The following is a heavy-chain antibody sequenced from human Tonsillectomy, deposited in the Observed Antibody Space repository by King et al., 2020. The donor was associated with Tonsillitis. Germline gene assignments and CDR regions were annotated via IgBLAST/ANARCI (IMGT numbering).Heavy chain of an antibody. CDR1: GGSINNHY. CDR2: FYYSGST. CDR3: AREYCNSTSCYFFDY. D-gene: IGHD2-2*01. V-gene: IGHV4-59*11. Sequence: PLQESGPGLVKPSETLSLTCTVSGGSINNHYWSWLRQAPGKGLEWIGFFYYSGSTRYNPSLKSRVTISGDTSKNQFSLKVTSVTAADTAVYYCAREYCNSTSCYFFDYWGQGILVTVSS. J-gene: IGHJ4*02.